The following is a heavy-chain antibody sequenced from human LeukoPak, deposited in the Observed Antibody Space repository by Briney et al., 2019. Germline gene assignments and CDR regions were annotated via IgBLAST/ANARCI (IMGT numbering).Heavy chain of an antibody. Sequence: GASLKISCKGSGSRFTSYWIGWVRQMPGKGLEGMGIIYPGDSDTRYSPSFQGQVTISAEKSISTAYLQWSSLKASDTAMYYCARHSAAAGHPFDYWGQGTLVTVSS. CDR1: GSRFTSYW. J-gene: IGHJ4*02. D-gene: IGHD6-13*01. CDR2: IYPGDSDT. CDR3: ARHSAAAGHPFDY. V-gene: IGHV5-51*01.